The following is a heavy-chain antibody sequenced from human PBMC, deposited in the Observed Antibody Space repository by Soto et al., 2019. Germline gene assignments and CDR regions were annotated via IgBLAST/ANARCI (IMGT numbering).Heavy chain of an antibody. CDR1: GFTFSTYS. CDR3: EREVGLSTNLNGQHNFCYTDV. V-gene: IGHV3-48*01. CDR2: ISSSSSTI. D-gene: IGHD1-1*01. Sequence: EVQLVESGGGLVQPGGSLRLSCAASGFTFSTYSMNWVRQAPGKGLEWVSYISSSSSTIYYADSLKGRFTIPRDNAKNVLYLQINSLRAADTAIYHCEREVGLSTNLNGQHNFCYTDVWGKGTPVT. J-gene: IGHJ6*03.